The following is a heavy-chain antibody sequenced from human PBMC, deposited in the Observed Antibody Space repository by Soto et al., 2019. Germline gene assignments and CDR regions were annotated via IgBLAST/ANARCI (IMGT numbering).Heavy chain of an antibody. D-gene: IGHD3-22*01. Sequence: QVQLVQSGAEVKKPGASVKVFCKATGYTFTSYAIQWVRQAPGQRLEWMGWINTGNGNTKYSQQFQGRVTITRDTSANIAYMELSSLRSEDTAMYYCARSTEIVVVPDYWGQGTQVTVSS. CDR1: GYTFTSYA. CDR2: INTGNGNT. J-gene: IGHJ4*02. V-gene: IGHV1-3*04. CDR3: ARSTEIVVVPDY.